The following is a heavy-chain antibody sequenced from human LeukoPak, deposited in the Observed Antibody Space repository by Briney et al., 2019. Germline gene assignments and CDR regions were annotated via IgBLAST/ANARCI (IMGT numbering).Heavy chain of an antibody. J-gene: IGHJ4*02. CDR2: VKSKYDGGTT. V-gene: IGHV3-15*01. Sequence: GSLRLSCAGSGFIFSNAWMNWVRQAPGKGLEWVGRVKSKYDGGTTDYAAHAKGRFTISRDDSKNTVYLQMNSLKTEDTAIYYCNTGGYYFDYWGQGTLVTVSS. CDR1: GFIFSNAW. CDR3: NTGGYYFDY.